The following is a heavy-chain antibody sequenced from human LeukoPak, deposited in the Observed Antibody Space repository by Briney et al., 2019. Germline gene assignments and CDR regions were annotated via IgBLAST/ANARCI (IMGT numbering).Heavy chain of an antibody. CDR2: ISSDGSYA. CDR1: GFTFSSYG. J-gene: IGHJ4*02. V-gene: IGHV3-30*18. D-gene: IGHD3-22*01. Sequence: QAGGSLRLSCAASGFTFSSYGMHWVRQAPGKGLEWVAVISSDGSYAYDTDSVKGRFTISRDNSKNTLYLQMISLRAEDTAVYYCAKGYYSSPISFLTEYWGQGTLVTVSS. CDR3: AKGYYSSPISFLTEY.